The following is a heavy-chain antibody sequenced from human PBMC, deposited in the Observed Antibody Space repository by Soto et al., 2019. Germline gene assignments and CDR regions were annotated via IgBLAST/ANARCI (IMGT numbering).Heavy chain of an antibody. CDR2: IYHSGST. CDR3: ARGAHSPEYYYYYGMDV. CDR1: GGSISSGGYS. D-gene: IGHD2-21*01. V-gene: IGHV4-30-2*01. Sequence: PSDTLSLTCTVSGGSISSGGYSWSWIRQPPGKGLEWIGYIYHSGSTYYNPSLKSRVTISVDRSKNQFSLKLSSVTAADTAVYYCARGAHSPEYYYYYGMDVWGQGTTVTVSS. J-gene: IGHJ6*02.